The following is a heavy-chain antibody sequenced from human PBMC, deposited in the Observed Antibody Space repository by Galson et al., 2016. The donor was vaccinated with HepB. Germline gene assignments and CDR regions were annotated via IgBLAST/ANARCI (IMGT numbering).Heavy chain of an antibody. CDR3: ARRGAYGSCWYFGEPYWYFDL. V-gene: IGHV5-10-1*01. Sequence: SGAEVKKPGESLRISCKGSGYSFTNYWINWVRQMPGEGLEWMGRIDPSDSYTNYSPSFQSHVTISADKSISTAYLQWSSLKASDTAMYYCARRGAYGSCWYFGEPYWYFDLWGRGTLVTVSS. CDR1: GYSFTNYW. J-gene: IGHJ2*01. CDR2: IDPSDSYT. D-gene: IGHD6-13*01.